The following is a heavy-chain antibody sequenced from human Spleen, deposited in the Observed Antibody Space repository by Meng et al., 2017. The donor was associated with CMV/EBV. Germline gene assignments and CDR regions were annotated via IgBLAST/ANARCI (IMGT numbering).Heavy chain of an antibody. CDR2: ISYDGSNK. CDR3: ARDWAGYDSSGYYLY. D-gene: IGHD3-22*01. V-gene: IGHV3-30*19. J-gene: IGHJ4*02. Sequence: GESLKISCAASGFTFSTYGMHWVRQAPGKGLEWVAVISYDGSNKYYADSVKGRFTISRDNSKNTLYLQMNSLRAEDTAVYYCARDWAGYDSSGYYLYWGQGTLVTVSS. CDR1: GFTFSTYG.